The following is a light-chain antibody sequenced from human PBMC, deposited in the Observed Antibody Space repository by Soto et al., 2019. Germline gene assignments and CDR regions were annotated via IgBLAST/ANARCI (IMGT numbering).Light chain of an antibody. CDR1: SVDVGAYNY. Sequence: QSALTQPASVSGSPGQSITISCTGTSVDVGAYNYVSWYQQHPGKAPKLIIYEVSNRPSGVSNRFSGSKSGNTASLTISGLQPEDEADYYCNSYTVSSTRVFGGGTKLTVL. CDR3: NSYTVSSTRV. J-gene: IGLJ3*02. CDR2: EVS. V-gene: IGLV2-14*01.